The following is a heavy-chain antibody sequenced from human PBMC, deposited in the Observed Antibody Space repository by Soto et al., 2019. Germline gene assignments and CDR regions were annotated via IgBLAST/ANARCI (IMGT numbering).Heavy chain of an antibody. V-gene: IGHV1-18*01. J-gene: IGHJ6*03. CDR1: GYTFTSYG. CDR2: ISAYNGNT. CDR3: ARSIAVADTFYYYYYYMDV. Sequence: ASVKVSCKASGYTFTSYGISWVRQDPGQGLEWMGWISAYNGNTNYAQKLQGRVTMTTDTSTSTAYMELRSLRSDDTAVYYCARSIAVADTFYYYYYYMDVWGKGTTVTVSS. D-gene: IGHD6-19*01.